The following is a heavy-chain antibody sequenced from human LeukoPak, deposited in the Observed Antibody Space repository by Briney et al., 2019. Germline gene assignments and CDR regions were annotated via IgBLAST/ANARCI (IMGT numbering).Heavy chain of an antibody. CDR3: AREIHNNFWSGPGFDY. CDR1: GFTFSSYA. V-gene: IGHV3-23*01. CDR2: ISGSGGST. J-gene: IGHJ4*02. Sequence: GGSLRLSCAASGFTFSSYAMSWVRQAPGKGLEWVSAISGSGGSTYYADSVKGRFTISRDNSKNTLYLQVNSLRAEDTAVYYCAREIHNNFWSGPGFDYWGQGTLVTVSS. D-gene: IGHD3-3*01.